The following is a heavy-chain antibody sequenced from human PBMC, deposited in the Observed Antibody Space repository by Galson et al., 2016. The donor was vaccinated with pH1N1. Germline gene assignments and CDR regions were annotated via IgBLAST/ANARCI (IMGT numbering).Heavy chain of an antibody. D-gene: IGHD6-19*01. CDR1: GFTFSSCS. CDR2: ISGSGGRT. V-gene: IGHV3-23*01. CDR3: ANHLYSSVDYFDY. Sequence: SLRLSCAASGFTFSSCSMRWVRQAPGKGLEWVSSISGSGGRTDYAHSVKGRVTISRDNSKNTLSLQMNSLGVEDAALYYCANHLYSSVDYFDYWGQGTLVTVSS. J-gene: IGHJ4*02.